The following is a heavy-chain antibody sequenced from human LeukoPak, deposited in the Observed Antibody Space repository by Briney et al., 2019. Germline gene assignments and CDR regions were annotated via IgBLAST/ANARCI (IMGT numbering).Heavy chain of an antibody. J-gene: IGHJ2*01. CDR2: ISDSGANT. D-gene: IGHD6-19*01. V-gene: IGHV3-23*01. CDR3: AKSMTLQWRGFFDL. Sequence: GSLRLSCAASGFIFSSFSVNWVRQAPGKGLEWVSTISDSGANTYYADSVRGRFTISRDNSKNTLYLQKNSLRADDTAIYYCAKSMTLQWRGFFDLWGRGTHVTVSS. CDR1: GFIFSSFS.